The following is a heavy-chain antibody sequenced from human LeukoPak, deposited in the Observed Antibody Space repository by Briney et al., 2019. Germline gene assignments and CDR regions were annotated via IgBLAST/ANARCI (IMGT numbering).Heavy chain of an antibody. Sequence: PGRSLRLSCAASGFTFDDYAMHWVRQAPGKGLEWVSGISWNSGSIGYADSVKGRFTISRDNSKNSLYLQMNSLRTEDTALYYCAKDFRAGQDSGWENWGQGTLVTVSS. CDR3: AKDFRAGQDSGWEN. V-gene: IGHV3-9*01. CDR2: ISWNSGSI. J-gene: IGHJ4*02. CDR1: GFTFDDYA. D-gene: IGHD6-19*01.